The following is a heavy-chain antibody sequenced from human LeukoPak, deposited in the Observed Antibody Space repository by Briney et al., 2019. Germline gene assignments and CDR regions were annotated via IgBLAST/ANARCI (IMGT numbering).Heavy chain of an antibody. J-gene: IGHJ3*02. Sequence: GASVKVSCKASGYTLTGYYMHWVRQAPGQGLEWMGWINPNSGGTNYAQKFQGRVTMTRDTSISTAYMELSRLRSDDTAVYYCASQPKEGRDSPSAFDIWGQGTMVTVSS. CDR2: INPNSGGT. D-gene: IGHD3-22*01. CDR1: GYTLTGYY. V-gene: IGHV1-2*02. CDR3: ASQPKEGRDSPSAFDI.